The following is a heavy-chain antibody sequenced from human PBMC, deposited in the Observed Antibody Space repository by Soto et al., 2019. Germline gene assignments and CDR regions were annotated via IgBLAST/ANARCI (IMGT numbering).Heavy chain of an antibody. CDR3: AYLPCSGGSCYWFSFSGMDV. CDR1: GFSLSTSGVG. D-gene: IGHD2-15*01. J-gene: IGHJ6*02. Sequence: QITLKESGPTLVKPTQTLTLTCTFSGFSLSTSGVGVAWIRQPPGSALEWLALIYWDDDKRYRPSLESRLTLTTDTRKDQVVLTLTNMDSLDTATHYFAYLPCSGGSCYWFSFSGMDVWGQGTTVTVSS. CDR2: IYWDDDK. V-gene: IGHV2-5*02.